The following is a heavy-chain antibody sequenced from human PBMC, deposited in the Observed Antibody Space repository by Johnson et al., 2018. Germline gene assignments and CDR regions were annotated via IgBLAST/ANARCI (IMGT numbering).Heavy chain of an antibody. Sequence: QVQLQQWGAGLLKPSETLSLTCAVYGGSFSGYYWSWIRQPPGKGLEWIGEINHSGSTNYNPSLKSRVTISVDTSKNQFSLKLSSVTAADTAVYYCARGRTLNRELSARDVWGQGTTGTVSS. D-gene: IGHD1-7*01. CDR1: GGSFSGYY. V-gene: IGHV4-34*01. CDR3: ARGRTLNRELSARDV. CDR2: INHSGST. J-gene: IGHJ6*02.